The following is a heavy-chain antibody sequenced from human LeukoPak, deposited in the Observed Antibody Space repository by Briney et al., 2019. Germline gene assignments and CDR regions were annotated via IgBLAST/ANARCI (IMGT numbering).Heavy chain of an antibody. Sequence: GGSLTLSCAASGFTFDDYAMHWVRQAPGKGLEWVSGISWNSGSIGYADSVKGRFTISRDNAKNSLYLQMNSLRAEDMALYYCAKAMVRGVISPYFDYWGQGTLVTVSS. V-gene: IGHV3-9*03. CDR1: GFTFDDYA. J-gene: IGHJ4*02. CDR2: ISWNSGSI. CDR3: AKAMVRGVISPYFDY. D-gene: IGHD3-10*01.